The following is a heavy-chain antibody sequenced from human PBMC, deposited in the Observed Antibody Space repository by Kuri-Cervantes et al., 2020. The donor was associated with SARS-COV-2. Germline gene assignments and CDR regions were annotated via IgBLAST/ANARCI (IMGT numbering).Heavy chain of an antibody. CDR1: GFTFSSYT. CDR2: ITTGSTFI. Sequence: GGSLRLSCTASGFTFSSYTMNWVRQSPGQGLEWVSSITTGSTFIFSADSLKGRFTTSRDNAKNTLYLQMNSLRAEDTAVYYCARDRYAYYYSSCYTGRGDAFDIWGQGTMVTVSS. J-gene: IGHJ3*02. CDR3: ARDRYAYYYSSCYTGRGDAFDI. V-gene: IGHV3-21*01. D-gene: IGHD3-22*01.